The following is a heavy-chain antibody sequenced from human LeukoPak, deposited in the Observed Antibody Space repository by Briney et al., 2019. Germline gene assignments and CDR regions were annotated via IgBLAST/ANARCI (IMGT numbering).Heavy chain of an antibody. Sequence: ASVKVSCKASGYTFTSYGISWVRQAPGQGLEWMGWISAYNGNTNYAQKLQGRVTMTTDTSTSTAYMELRSLRSDDTAVYYCARDFSYYGETTYYYYYMDVWGKGTTVTVSS. CDR2: ISAYNGNT. CDR1: GYTFTSYG. D-gene: IGHD4-17*01. J-gene: IGHJ6*03. V-gene: IGHV1-18*01. CDR3: ARDFSYYGETTYYYYYMDV.